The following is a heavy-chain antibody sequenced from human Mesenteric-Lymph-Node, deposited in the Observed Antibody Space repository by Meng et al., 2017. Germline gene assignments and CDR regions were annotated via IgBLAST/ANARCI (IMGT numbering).Heavy chain of an antibody. CDR3: ARVSRGSYSFY. Sequence: GESLKISFAASGFIFSNSWMGWGRQAPGKGLEWVTNINGDGSEKDYVDSVKGRFTISRDNGKNSLYIEMNSLRVEDTAVYYCARVSRGSYSFYWGQGTLVTVSS. CDR1: GFIFSNSW. D-gene: IGHD1-26*01. J-gene: IGHJ4*02. CDR2: INGDGSEK. V-gene: IGHV3-7*04.